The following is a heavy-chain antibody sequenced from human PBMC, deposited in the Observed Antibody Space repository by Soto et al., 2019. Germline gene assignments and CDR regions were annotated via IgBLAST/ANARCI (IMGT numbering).Heavy chain of an antibody. CDR2: ISYDGSNK. J-gene: IGHJ3*02. Sequence: LSLSCAASGFTFSSYGMHWVRQAPGKGLEWVAVISYDGSNKYYADSVKGRFTISRDNSKNTLYLQMNSLRAEDTVVYYCAKGAGDFGVVTDDAFDIWGQGTMVTVSS. D-gene: IGHD3-3*01. CDR1: GFTFSSYG. V-gene: IGHV3-30*18. CDR3: AKGAGDFGVVTDDAFDI.